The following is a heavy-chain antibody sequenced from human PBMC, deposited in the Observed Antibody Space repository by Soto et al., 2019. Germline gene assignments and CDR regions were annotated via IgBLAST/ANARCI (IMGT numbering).Heavy chain of an antibody. V-gene: IGHV5-51*01. D-gene: IGHD3-10*01. CDR2: ICPSDSDT. Sequence: GESLKISCKNSGYSFPSYCFGWVRQMPGKGLEWMGIICPSDSDTRYSPSFQGQVTISADKSISTAYLQWSSLKASDTAMYYCARHVMVRGVIPPKNWFDPWGQGTLVTVSS. CDR1: GYSFPSYC. J-gene: IGHJ5*02. CDR3: ARHVMVRGVIPPKNWFDP.